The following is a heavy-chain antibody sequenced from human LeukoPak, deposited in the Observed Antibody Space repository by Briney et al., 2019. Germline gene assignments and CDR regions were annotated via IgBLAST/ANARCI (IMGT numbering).Heavy chain of an antibody. D-gene: IGHD2-8*01. CDR1: GGSISSYY. CDR2: IYYSGST. Sequence: PSETLSLTCTVSGGSISSYYWSWIRQPPGKGLEWIGYIYYSGSTSYNPSLKSRVTISVDTSKNQFSLNLNSVTAADTAVYYCARAPEVYYFYCWGQGTLVTVSS. V-gene: IGHV4-59*01. J-gene: IGHJ4*02. CDR3: ARAPEVYYFYC.